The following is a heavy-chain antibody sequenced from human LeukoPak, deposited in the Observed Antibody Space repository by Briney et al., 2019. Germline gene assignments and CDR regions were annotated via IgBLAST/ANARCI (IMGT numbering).Heavy chain of an antibody. V-gene: IGHV1-69*04. Sequence: GASVKVSCKASGGTFSSYAISWVRQAPGQGLEWMGRIIPILGIANYAQKFQGRVTITADESTSTAYMELSSLRSEDTAVYYCAREIGCGGDCYPDYWGQGTLVTVSS. D-gene: IGHD2-21*02. CDR1: GGTFSSYA. CDR2: IIPILGIA. J-gene: IGHJ4*02. CDR3: AREIGCGGDCYPDY.